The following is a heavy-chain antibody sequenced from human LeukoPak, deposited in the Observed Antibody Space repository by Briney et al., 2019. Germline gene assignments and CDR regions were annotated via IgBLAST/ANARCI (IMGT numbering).Heavy chain of an antibody. V-gene: IGHV3-21*01. CDR3: ARINDIDNSYHLDF. D-gene: IGHD2-15*01. CDR2: ISSSSSYK. J-gene: IGHJ4*01. CDR1: GFTFSEYS. Sequence: GGPLRLSCAASGFTFSEYSFIWVRQASRKGLHWVSCISSSSSYKSYADSLKGRFTISRDNAKNSLYLQVNSLRAADTAVYYCARINDIDNSYHLDFWGHGTLVTVSS.